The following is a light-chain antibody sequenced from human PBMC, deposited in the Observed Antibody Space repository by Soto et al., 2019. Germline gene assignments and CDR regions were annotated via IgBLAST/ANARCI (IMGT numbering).Light chain of an antibody. V-gene: IGKV3-11*01. CDR1: PSVTNS. CDR3: QQRNIWPPVT. CDR2: GAF. J-gene: IGKJ5*01. Sequence: EIVLTQSPATLSLSPGERATLSCRASPSVTNSLAWYQQKPGQPPRLLIYGAFNRAAGIPARFSGSGSGTDFTLTISSLEPEDSAVYYCQQRNIWPPVTFGQGTRLEMK.